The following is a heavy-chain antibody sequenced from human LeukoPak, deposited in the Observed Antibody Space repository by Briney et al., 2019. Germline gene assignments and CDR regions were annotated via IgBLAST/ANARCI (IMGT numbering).Heavy chain of an antibody. V-gene: IGHV3-30*04. CDR3: ARAPITMVRALDY. J-gene: IGHJ4*02. CDR2: ISYDGSNK. Sequence: GGSLRLSCAASGFTFSSYAMHWVRQAPGKGLEWVALISYDGSNKYYADSVKGRFTISRDNAKNSLYLQMNSLRAEDTAVYYCARAPITMVRALDYWGQGTLVTVSS. CDR1: GFTFSSYA. D-gene: IGHD3-10*01.